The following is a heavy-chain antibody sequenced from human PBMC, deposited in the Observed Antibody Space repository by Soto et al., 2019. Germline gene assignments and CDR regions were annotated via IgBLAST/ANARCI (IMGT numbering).Heavy chain of an antibody. V-gene: IGHV1-3*01. D-gene: IGHD6-6*01. J-gene: IGHJ6*02. CDR1: GYTFTSYA. Sequence: ASVKVSCKASGYTFTSYAMHWVRQAPGQRPEWMGWINAGNGNTKYSQKFQGRVTITRDTSASTAHMELSSLRSEDTAVYYCARDQAKGSSELPYYGMDVWCQGTTVTVSS. CDR3: ARDQAKGSSELPYYGMDV. CDR2: INAGNGNT.